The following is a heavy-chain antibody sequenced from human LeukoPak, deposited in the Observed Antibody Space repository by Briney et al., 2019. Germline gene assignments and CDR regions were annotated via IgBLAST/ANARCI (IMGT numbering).Heavy chain of an antibody. CDR2: INPNSGGT. CDR3: ARRKDYYDSSGYYYVYYFDY. J-gene: IGHJ4*02. D-gene: IGHD3-22*01. CDR1: GYTFTGYY. Sequence: ASVKVSCKASGYTFTGYYMHWVRQAPGQGLEWMGWINPNSGGTNYAQKFQGRVTMTRDTSISTAYMELSRLRSDDTAVYYCARRKDYYDSSGYYYVYYFDYWGQGTLVAVSS. V-gene: IGHV1-2*02.